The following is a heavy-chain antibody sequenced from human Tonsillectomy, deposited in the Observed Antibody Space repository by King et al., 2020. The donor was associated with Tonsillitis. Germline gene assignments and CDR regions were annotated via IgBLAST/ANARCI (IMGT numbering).Heavy chain of an antibody. Sequence: VQLQESGPGLVKPSETLSLTCTVSGGSISSYFWSWIRQPPGKGLEWIGYIYYSGSTNYNPSLKSRVTISVDTSKNQFSLKLSSVTAADTAVYYCAREGSGGIFGVFDSWGQGTLVTVSS. CDR1: GGSISSYF. CDR2: IYYSGST. V-gene: IGHV4-59*01. J-gene: IGHJ4*02. D-gene: IGHD3-3*01. CDR3: AREGSGGIFGVFDS.